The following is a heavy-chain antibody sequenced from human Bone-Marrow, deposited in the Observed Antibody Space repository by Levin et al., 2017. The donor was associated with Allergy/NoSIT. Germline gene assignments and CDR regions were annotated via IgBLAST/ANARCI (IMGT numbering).Heavy chain of an antibody. CDR1: GFTFSSYE. V-gene: IGHV3-48*03. J-gene: IGHJ4*02. CDR2: ISTRGETI. Sequence: PGGSLRLSCAVSGFTFSSYEMNWVRQAPGKGLEWLSYISTRGETIYYSDSVKGRVTVSRDNDKNSLFLQMTSLTSEDTAVYFCARVGPTNYLDYWGQGTLLTVSS. D-gene: IGHD5-24*01. CDR3: ARVGPTNYLDY.